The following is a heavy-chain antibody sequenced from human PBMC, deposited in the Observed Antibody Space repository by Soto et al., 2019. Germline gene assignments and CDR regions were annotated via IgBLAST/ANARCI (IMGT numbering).Heavy chain of an antibody. CDR2: ISVSGDNI. CDR3: ARDLGLLKSMFDY. J-gene: IGHJ4*02. V-gene: IGHV3-21*01. D-gene: IGHD2-8*01. CDR1: GFSFNSFN. Sequence: PGGSLRLSCLASGFSFNSFNMNWIRRAPGRGLEWVASISVSGDNIYYGDSMQGRFTIYRDNSKRSVFLDLNSLRVEDTAVYYCARDLGLLKSMFDYWGQGNLVTVSS.